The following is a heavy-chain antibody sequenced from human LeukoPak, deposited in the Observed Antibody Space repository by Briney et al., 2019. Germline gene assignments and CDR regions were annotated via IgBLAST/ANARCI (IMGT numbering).Heavy chain of an antibody. Sequence: PGGSLRLSCAASGFSFSRYRMNWVRQAPGKGLEWVSSISSNGDYIYYGDSVKGRFTMSRDNAKNSLYLQLSSLRAEDTAVYYCARGGGEQLWPYFDYWGQGSLVTVSS. V-gene: IGHV3-21*01. D-gene: IGHD5-18*01. J-gene: IGHJ4*02. CDR2: ISSNGDYI. CDR3: ARGGGEQLWPYFDY. CDR1: GFSFSRYR.